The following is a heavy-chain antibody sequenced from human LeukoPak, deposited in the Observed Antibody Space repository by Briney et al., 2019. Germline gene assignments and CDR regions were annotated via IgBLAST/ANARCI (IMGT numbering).Heavy chain of an antibody. D-gene: IGHD3-10*01. J-gene: IGHJ4*02. CDR1: GGSISSYY. V-gene: IGHV4-59*01. CDR2: IYYSGST. Sequence: PETLSLTCTVSGGSISSYYWSWIRQPPGKGLEWIGYIYYSGSTNYNPSLKSRVTISVDTSKNQFSLKLSSVTAADTAVYYCARDRNRGDFDYWGQGTLVTVSS. CDR3: ARDRNRGDFDY.